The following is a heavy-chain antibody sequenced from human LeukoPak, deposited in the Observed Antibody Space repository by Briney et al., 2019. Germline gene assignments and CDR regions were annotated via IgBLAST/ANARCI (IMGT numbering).Heavy chain of an antibody. CDR1: GFTFNKYV. D-gene: IGHD1-26*01. J-gene: IGHJ4*02. Sequence: GGSLRLSCAASGFTFNKYVFQWVRQAPGKGLEWVTVISDDGSDKYYADSVKGRFTISRDNSKNTLYLQMNSLRAEDTAVYYCARWEWGLRGWECRYFDYWGQGTLVTVSS. CDR2: ISDDGSDK. V-gene: IGHV3-30*04. CDR3: ARWEWGLRGWECRYFDY.